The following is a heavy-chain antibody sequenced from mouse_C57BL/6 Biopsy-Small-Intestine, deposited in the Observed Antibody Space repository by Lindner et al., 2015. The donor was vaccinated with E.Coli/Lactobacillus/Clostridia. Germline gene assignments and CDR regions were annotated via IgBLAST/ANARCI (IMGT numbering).Heavy chain of an antibody. CDR1: GYSFTGNY. CDR2: INPSTGGT. Sequence: VQLQESGPELVKSGASVKISCKAAGYSFTGNYMNWVKQSPEKSLEWIGEINPSTGGTTYNQKFRAKATLTVDKSSSTAYMQFKSLTSEDSAVYYCARREVYYFDHWGQGTTLTVSS. V-gene: IGHV1-42*01. CDR3: ARREVYYFDH. J-gene: IGHJ2*01.